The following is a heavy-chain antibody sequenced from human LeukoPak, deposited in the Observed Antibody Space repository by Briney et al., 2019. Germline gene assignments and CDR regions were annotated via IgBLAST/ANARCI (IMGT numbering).Heavy chain of an antibody. Sequence: GGSLRLSCAASGFTVSSNYMSRVRQAPGKGLEWVSVIYSGGSTYYADSVKGRFTISRDNSKNTLYLQMNSLRAEDTAVYYCARSTYYDFWSGYPPFDYWGQGTLVTVSS. J-gene: IGHJ4*02. D-gene: IGHD3-3*01. V-gene: IGHV3-66*02. CDR1: GFTVSSNY. CDR2: IYSGGST. CDR3: ARSTYYDFWSGYPPFDY.